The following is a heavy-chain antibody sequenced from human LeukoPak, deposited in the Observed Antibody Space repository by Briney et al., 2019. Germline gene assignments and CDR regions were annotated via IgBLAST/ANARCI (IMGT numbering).Heavy chain of an antibody. CDR3: ARVARLGELSLKGRGYGMDV. CDR1: GFTFSSYS. V-gene: IGHV3-21*01. CDR2: ISSSSSYI. J-gene: IGHJ6*02. D-gene: IGHD3-16*02. Sequence: GGSLRLSCAASGFTFSSYSMNWVRQAPGKGLEWVSSISSSSSYIYYADSVKGRFTISRDNARNSLYLQMNSLRAEDTAVYYCARVARLGELSLKGRGYGMDVWGQGTTVTVSS.